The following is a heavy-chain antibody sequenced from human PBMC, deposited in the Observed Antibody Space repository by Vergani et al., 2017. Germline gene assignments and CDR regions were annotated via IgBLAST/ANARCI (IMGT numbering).Heavy chain of an antibody. Sequence: QVQLQESGPGLVKPSQTLSLTCTVSGGSISSGGYYWSWFRQHPGKGLEWIGYIYYSGSTYYNPSLKSLVTISVDTSKNQFYLKLSSVTAADTAVYYCARGGYCSGGSCYSEQYYFDYWGQGTLVTVSS. CDR2: IYYSGST. D-gene: IGHD2-15*01. CDR1: GGSISSGGYY. CDR3: ARGGYCSGGSCYSEQYYFDY. J-gene: IGHJ4*02. V-gene: IGHV4-31*01.